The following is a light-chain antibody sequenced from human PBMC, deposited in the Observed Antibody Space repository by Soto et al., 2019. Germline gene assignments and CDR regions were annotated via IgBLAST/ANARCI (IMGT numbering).Light chain of an antibody. CDR2: KAS. CDR3: QQYNRT. CDR1: QSISSW. Sequence: DIPMTQSPSTLSASVGDRVTITCRASQSISSWLAWYQQKPWKAPKLLIYKASSLESGVPSRFSGSGSGTEFTLTISSLQPDDFATYYCQQYNRTFGQGTKVEIK. V-gene: IGKV1-5*03. J-gene: IGKJ1*01.